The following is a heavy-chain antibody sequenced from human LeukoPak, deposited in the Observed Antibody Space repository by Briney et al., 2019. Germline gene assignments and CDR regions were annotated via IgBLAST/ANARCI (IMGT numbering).Heavy chain of an antibody. CDR2: ISGSGGST. Sequence: PGGSLRLSCAASGFTFSSYAMSWVRQAPGKGLEWVSAISGSGGSTYYADSVKGRFTISRDNSKNTLYLQMNSLRAEDTAVYYCAKSSTTYSCGWGYFDYWGQGTLVTVSS. D-gene: IGHD6-19*01. CDR1: GFTFSSYA. V-gene: IGHV3-23*01. J-gene: IGHJ4*02. CDR3: AKSSTTYSCGWGYFDY.